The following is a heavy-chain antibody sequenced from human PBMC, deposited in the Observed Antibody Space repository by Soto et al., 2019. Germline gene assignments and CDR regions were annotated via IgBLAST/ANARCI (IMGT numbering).Heavy chain of an antibody. D-gene: IGHD3-10*01. Sequence: GGSLRLSCAASGFTFSNYAMHWVRQAPGKGLEWVALISYDGFNKYYADSVKGRFTISRDNSKNTLYLQMNSLRAEDTAVYYCARDANYYVSGSFYYWGQGTLVTVSS. CDR1: GFTFSNYA. V-gene: IGHV3-30-3*01. J-gene: IGHJ4*02. CDR3: ARDANYYVSGSFYY. CDR2: ISYDGFNK.